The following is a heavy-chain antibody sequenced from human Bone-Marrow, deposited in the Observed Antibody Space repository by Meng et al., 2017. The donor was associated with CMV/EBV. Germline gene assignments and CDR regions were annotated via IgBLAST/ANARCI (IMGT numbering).Heavy chain of an antibody. CDR2: IYYSGST. D-gene: IGHD2-15*01. V-gene: IGHV4-31*03. Sequence: SETLSLTCTVSGGSISSGGYYWSWIRQHPGKGLEWIGYIYYSGSTYYNPSLKSRVTISVDTSKNQFSLKLSSVTAADTAVYYCAGYCSGGSCYSPYYYGMDVWGQGTTVTVSS. J-gene: IGHJ6*02. CDR3: AGYCSGGSCYSPYYYGMDV. CDR1: GGSISSGGYY.